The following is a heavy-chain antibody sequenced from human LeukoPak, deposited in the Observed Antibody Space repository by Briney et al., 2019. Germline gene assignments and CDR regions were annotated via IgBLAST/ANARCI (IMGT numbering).Heavy chain of an antibody. J-gene: IGHJ4*02. Sequence: GASVKVSCKASGYTFTSYGISWVRQAPGQGLEWMGWISAYNGNTNYAQKLQGRVTMTTDTSTSTAYMELRSLRSDDTAVYYCARGSSEQQLVRIFDYWGQGTLVTVSS. CDR1: GYTFTSYG. CDR3: ARGSSEQQLVRIFDY. V-gene: IGHV1-18*01. CDR2: ISAYNGNT. D-gene: IGHD6-13*01.